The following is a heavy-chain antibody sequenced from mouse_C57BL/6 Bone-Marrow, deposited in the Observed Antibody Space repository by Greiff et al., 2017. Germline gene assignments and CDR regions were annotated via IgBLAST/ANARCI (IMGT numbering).Heavy chain of an antibody. CDR3: ARDPFAY. CDR1: GYTFTSYG. V-gene: IGHV1-81*01. CDR2: IYPRSGNT. Sequence: VKVVESGAELARPGASVKLSCKASGYTFTSYGISWVKQRTGQGLEWIGEIYPRSGNTYYNEKFKGKATLTADKSSSTAYMELRSLTSEDSAVYFCARDPFAYWGQGTLVTVSA. J-gene: IGHJ3*01.